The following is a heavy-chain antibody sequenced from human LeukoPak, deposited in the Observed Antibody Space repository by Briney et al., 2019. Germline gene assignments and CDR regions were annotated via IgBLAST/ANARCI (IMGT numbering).Heavy chain of an antibody. CDR3: ALGESTRPFDY. CDR1: GFTFSNYS. D-gene: IGHD3-10*01. V-gene: IGHV3-21*01. Sequence: GGSLRLSCAASGFTFSNYSMNWVRQAPGKGPEWVSFISSSSSYIYYADSVKGRFTISRDNAKNSLYLQMNRLRAEDTAVYYCALGESTRPFDYWGQGTLVTVSS. CDR2: ISSSSSYI. J-gene: IGHJ4*02.